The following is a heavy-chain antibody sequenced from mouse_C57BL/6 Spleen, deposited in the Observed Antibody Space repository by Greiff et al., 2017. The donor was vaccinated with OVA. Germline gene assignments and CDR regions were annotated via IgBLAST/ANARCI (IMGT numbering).Heavy chain of an antibody. V-gene: IGHV10-1*01. CDR3: VRHDTKDWYFDV. CDR1: GFSFNTYA. CDR2: IRSKSNNYAT. D-gene: IGHD1-1*01. J-gene: IGHJ1*03. Sequence: DVHLVESGGGLVQPKGSLKLSCAASGFSFNTYAMNWVRQAPGKGLEWVARIRSKSNNYATYYADSVKDRFTISRDDSESMLYLQMNNLKTEDTAMYYCVRHDTKDWYFDVWGTGTTVTVSS.